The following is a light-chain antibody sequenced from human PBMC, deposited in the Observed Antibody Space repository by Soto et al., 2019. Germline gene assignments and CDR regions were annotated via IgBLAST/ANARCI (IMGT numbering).Light chain of an antibody. Sequence: EIVMTQSPATLSVSPGERATLSCRASQSVSSNLAWYQQKPGQAPRLLIYGASTRATGIPARFSGSGSGTDFTLTISSLPSEDFAVYYCQQYNNWPITFGQGTRLEIK. CDR1: QSVSSN. CDR3: QQYNNWPIT. V-gene: IGKV3-15*01. J-gene: IGKJ5*01. CDR2: GAS.